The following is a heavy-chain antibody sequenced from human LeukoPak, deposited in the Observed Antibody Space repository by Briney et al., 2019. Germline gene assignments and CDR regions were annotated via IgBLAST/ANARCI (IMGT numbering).Heavy chain of an antibody. CDR2: ISWNSGSI. J-gene: IGHJ6*04. V-gene: IGHV3-9*01. CDR1: GFTFDDYA. D-gene: IGHD2-2*01. Sequence: GGSLRLSCAASGFTFDDYAMHWVRQAPGKGLEWVSGISWNSGSIGYADSVKGRFTISRDNAKNSLYLQMNSLRAEDTAVYYCASLNCSSTSCLGMDVWGKGTTVTVSS. CDR3: ASLNCSSTSCLGMDV.